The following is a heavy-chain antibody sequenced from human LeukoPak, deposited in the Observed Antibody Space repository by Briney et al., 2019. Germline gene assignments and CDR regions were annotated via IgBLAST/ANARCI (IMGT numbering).Heavy chain of an antibody. CDR1: DGSFSGYY. Sequence: SETLSLTCAVYDGSFSGYYWSWIRQSPGKGLEWIGEINHSGSTNYNPSLKSRVTISVDTSKNQFSLKLSSVTAADTAVYYCARALSSWDDAFDIWGQGTMVTVSS. J-gene: IGHJ3*02. CDR3: ARALSSWDDAFDI. CDR2: INHSGST. D-gene: IGHD1-26*01. V-gene: IGHV4-34*01.